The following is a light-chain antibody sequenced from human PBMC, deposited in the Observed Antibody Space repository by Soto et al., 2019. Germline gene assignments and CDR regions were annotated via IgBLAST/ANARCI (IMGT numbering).Light chain of an antibody. V-gene: IGKV3-15*01. CDR1: QSVGSN. Sequence: EIVMTQSPASLSVSPGERATISCRASQSVGSNLAWYQQTPGQAPRLLVYGTSTRATGIPVRFSGSGSGTEFTLTISSLQSEDFAVYYCQQYSYWPLTFGGGTKVESK. J-gene: IGKJ4*01. CDR3: QQYSYWPLT. CDR2: GTS.